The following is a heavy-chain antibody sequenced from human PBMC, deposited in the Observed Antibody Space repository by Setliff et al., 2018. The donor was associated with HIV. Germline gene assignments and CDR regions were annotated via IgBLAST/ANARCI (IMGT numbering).Heavy chain of an antibody. CDR3: VRGKRYAYTSGGLDV. CDR1: GFTFSSFW. J-gene: IGHJ6*02. D-gene: IGHD3-16*01. Sequence: GGSLRLSCAASGFTFSSFWMSWVRQAPGKGLEWVANINHVESEKYYVDSVKGRFTISRDNAKNSLYLQMNSLGVEDTAIYFCVRGKRYAYTSGGLDVWGQGTTVTVSS. CDR2: INHVESEK. V-gene: IGHV3-7*01.